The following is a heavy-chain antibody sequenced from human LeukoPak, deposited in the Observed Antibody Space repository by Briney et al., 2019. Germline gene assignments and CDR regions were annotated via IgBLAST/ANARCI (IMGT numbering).Heavy chain of an antibody. Sequence: ASVKVSCKASGYTFTSYGISWVRQATGQGLEWMGWMNPNSGNTGYAQKFQGRVTMTRNTSISTAYMELSSLRSEDTAVYYCARNTINSSGYRLYYWGQGTLVTVSS. D-gene: IGHD3-22*01. CDR1: GYTFTSYG. J-gene: IGHJ4*02. V-gene: IGHV1-8*02. CDR3: ARNTINSSGYRLYY. CDR2: MNPNSGNT.